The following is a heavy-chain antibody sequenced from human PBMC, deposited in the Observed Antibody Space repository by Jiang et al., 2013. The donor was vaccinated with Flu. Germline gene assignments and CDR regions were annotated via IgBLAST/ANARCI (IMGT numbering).Heavy chain of an antibody. Sequence: DVQLLESGGGFVQPGGSLRLSCVTSGFTFSRYSMNWVRQAPGKGLEWVSYISSSSSAIYYADSVKGRFTISRDNAKNSLYLQMNSLRDEDTAVYYCARDRVYSPPYDYYGMDVWGQGTTVTVSS. J-gene: IGHJ6*02. CDR2: ISSSSSAI. CDR3: ARDRVYSPPYDYYGMDV. CDR1: GFTFSRYS. D-gene: IGHD4-11*01. V-gene: IGHV3-48*02.